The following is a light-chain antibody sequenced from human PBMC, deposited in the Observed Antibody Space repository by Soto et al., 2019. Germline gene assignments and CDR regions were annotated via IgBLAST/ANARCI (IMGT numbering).Light chain of an antibody. V-gene: IGKV3-20*01. J-gene: IGKJ1*01. CDR2: ATS. CDR3: QQYGSFTWT. Sequence: ELGLTQSPGSLSLSPGARATISCRASQMITPSYSAWYQQKPGQAPRLLIYATSSRASGIPDRFSGSGSGTTFSLTISSLEPEDSAVYFCQQYGSFTWTFGQGTKVDIK. CDR1: QMITPSY.